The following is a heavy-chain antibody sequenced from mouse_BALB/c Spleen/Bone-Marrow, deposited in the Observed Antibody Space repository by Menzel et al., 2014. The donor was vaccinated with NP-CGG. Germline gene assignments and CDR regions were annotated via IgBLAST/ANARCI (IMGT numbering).Heavy chain of an antibody. CDR2: IDPYYGGI. CDR1: GYSFTGYN. V-gene: IGHV1-39*01. Sequence: SGPELEKPGASVKISCKASGYSFTGYNMNWVKQTSGKSLEWIGNIDPYYGGISYNQKFKDKATLTVDKSSSTAYMQLKSLTSEDSAVYYCARSIEYRPLTYWGQGTLVTVSA. D-gene: IGHD2-14*01. J-gene: IGHJ3*01. CDR3: ARSIEYRPLTY.